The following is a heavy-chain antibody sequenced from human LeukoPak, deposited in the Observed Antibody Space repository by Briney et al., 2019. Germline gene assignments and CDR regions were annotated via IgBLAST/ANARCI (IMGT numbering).Heavy chain of an antibody. J-gene: IGHJ3*02. D-gene: IGHD3-16*01. V-gene: IGHV1-46*01. CDR2: INPSGGST. Sequence: ASVKVSCKASGYTFTSYYMHWVRQAPGQGLEWMGIINPSGGSTSYAQKFQGRVTMTRDMFTSTVYMELSSLRSEDTAVYYCARGGVGFYYDYVWGSYSGDAFGIWGQGTMVTVSS. CDR1: GYTFTSYY. CDR3: ARGGVGFYYDYVWGSYSGDAFGI.